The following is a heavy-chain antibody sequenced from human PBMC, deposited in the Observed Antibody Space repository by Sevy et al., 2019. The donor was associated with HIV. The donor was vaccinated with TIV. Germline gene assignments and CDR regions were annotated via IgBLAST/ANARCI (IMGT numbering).Heavy chain of an antibody. CDR3: ARDRRVYGGNSVVFWFDP. J-gene: IGHJ5*02. CDR1: GYTFTSYG. D-gene: IGHD2-21*02. V-gene: IGHV1-18*01. CDR2: ISTYNGNT. Sequence: ASVKVSCKASGYTFTSYGISWVRQAPGQGLEWMGWISTYNGNTNYAQKLQGRVTMTTDTSTSTAYMELRSLRSDDTAVDYCARDRRVYGGNSVVFWFDPWGQGTLVTVSS.